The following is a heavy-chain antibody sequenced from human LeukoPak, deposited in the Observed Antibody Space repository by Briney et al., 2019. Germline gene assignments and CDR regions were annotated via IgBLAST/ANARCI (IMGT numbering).Heavy chain of an antibody. J-gene: IGHJ4*02. CDR3: ATAQYYYDSSGYIKPYYFDY. V-gene: IGHV1-69*05. Sequence: SVKVSCKASGGTFSSYAISWVRQAPGQGLERMGRIIAIFGTANYAQKFQGRVTITTDESTSTAYMELSSLRSEDTAVYYCATAQYYYDSSGYIKPYYFDYWGQGTLVTVSS. D-gene: IGHD3-22*01. CDR2: IIAIFGTA. CDR1: GGTFSSYA.